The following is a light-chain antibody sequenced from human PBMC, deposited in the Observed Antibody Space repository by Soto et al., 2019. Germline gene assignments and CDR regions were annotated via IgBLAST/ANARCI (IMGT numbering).Light chain of an antibody. CDR1: SSDVGSYNL. CDR2: EGS. J-gene: IGLJ2*01. Sequence: QSALTQPASVSGSPGQSITISCTGTSSDVGSYNLVSWYQQHPGKAPKLMNYEGSERPSGLSNRISGTMSGNTVYLTISGLQDDDEADYYCCSYAGTHVLFGGGTKLTVL. CDR3: CSYAGTHVL. V-gene: IGLV2-23*01.